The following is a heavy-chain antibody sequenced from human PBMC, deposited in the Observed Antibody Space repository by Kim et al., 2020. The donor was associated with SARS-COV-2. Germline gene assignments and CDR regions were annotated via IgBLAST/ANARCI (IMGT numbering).Heavy chain of an antibody. J-gene: IGHJ2*01. Sequence: GGSLRLSCAASGFTFDEFGMGWVRQVPGKGLECVSDTNWDGGSTGYADSVKGRFTISRDNAKKSLHLQMNNLRAEDTALYFCVRSRYCSGGSCFRPWYYDLWGRGTLVTVSS. V-gene: IGHV3-20*04. CDR1: GFTFDEFG. CDR2: TNWDGGST. CDR3: VRSRYCSGGSCFRPWYYDL. D-gene: IGHD2-15*01.